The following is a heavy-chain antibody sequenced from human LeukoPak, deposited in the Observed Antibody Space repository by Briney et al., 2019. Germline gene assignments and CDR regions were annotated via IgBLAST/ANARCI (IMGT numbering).Heavy chain of an antibody. CDR2: FDPEDGET. CDR3: ATDTYSGSWTDAFDI. D-gene: IGHD1-26*01. Sequence: ASVKVSCKVSGYTLTELSMHWVRQAPGKGLEWMGGFDPEDGETIYAQKFQGRVTMTEDTSTDTAYMELSSLRSEDTAVYYCATDTYSGSWTDAFDIWGQGTMATVSS. CDR1: GYTLTELS. V-gene: IGHV1-24*01. J-gene: IGHJ3*02.